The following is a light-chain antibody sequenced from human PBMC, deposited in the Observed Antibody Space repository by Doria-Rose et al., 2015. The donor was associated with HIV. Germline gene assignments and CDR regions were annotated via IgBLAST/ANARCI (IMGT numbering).Light chain of an antibody. Sequence: EIVLTQSPGTLSLSPGERATLSCRASQSFSSTYLAWYQQNPGQAPSLLIYDGSTRSTGIPDRFSASGSGTDFTPTINRLEPEDFALYYCHQYGTAWTFGQGTKVEI. V-gene: IGKV3-20*01. CDR2: DGS. J-gene: IGKJ1*01. CDR3: HQYGTAWT. CDR1: QSFSSTY.